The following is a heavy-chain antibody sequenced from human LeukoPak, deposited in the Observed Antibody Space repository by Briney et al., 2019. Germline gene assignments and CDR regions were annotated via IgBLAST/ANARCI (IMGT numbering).Heavy chain of an antibody. V-gene: IGHV3-30*02. CDR3: AKDEYYYDTSGHGAFDI. D-gene: IGHD3-22*01. J-gene: IGHJ3*02. CDR2: IRYDGDNK. CDR1: GFTFSNYG. Sequence: GGSLRLSCAASGFTFSNYGMHWVRQAPGKGLEWVTFIRYDGDNKFYADSVKGRFTISRDNSKNTLYLQMNSLRAEDTAVYYCAKDEYYYDTSGHGAFDIWGQGTMVTVAS.